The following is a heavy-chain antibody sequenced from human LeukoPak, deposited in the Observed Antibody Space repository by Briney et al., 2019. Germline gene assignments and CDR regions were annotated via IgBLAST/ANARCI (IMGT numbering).Heavy chain of an antibody. CDR2: TSGSI. J-gene: IGHJ6*03. CDR1: GAFISSHY. Sequence: PSETLSLTCAVSGAFISSHYWSWIRQPPGKGLEWIGYTSGSISDNPSLKSRVAVPVDPSHNQVPLSLNSVTAAVTAVYYCSWVLAIFGLDTTDFYMDVWGKGTTVTVSS. CDR3: SWVLAIFGLDTTDFYMDV. V-gene: IGHV4-59*03. D-gene: IGHD3/OR15-3a*01.